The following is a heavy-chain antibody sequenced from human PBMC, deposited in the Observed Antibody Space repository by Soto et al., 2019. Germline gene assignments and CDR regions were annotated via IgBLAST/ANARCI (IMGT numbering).Heavy chain of an antibody. CDR1: GLTLNDYG. J-gene: IGHJ4*02. Sequence: EVQLVESGGDLVQPGGSLRLSCAASGLTLNDYGMNWVRQAPGKGLEWISYISNSIIYYADSVKGRFTVSRDSDKNSIYLEMNSLKDEDTAVYYCATWGYYYHSSGYYYFDYWGQGTLVTVSS. CDR3: ATWGYYYHSSGYYYFDY. CDR2: ISNSII. V-gene: IGHV3-48*02. D-gene: IGHD3-22*01.